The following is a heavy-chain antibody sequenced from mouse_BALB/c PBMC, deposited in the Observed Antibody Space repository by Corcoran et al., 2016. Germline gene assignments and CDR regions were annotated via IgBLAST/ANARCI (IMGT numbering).Heavy chain of an antibody. Sequence: EVQLQQSGAELVKPGASVKLSYTASGFNIKDTYMHWVKQRPEQGLEWIGRIDPANGNTKYDPKFQGKATITADTSSNTADLQLSSLTSEDTAVYYCARGKYGNYFDYWGQGTTLTVSS. J-gene: IGHJ2*01. V-gene: IGHV14-3*02. CDR1: GFNIKDTY. CDR2: IDPANGNT. CDR3: ARGKYGNYFDY. D-gene: IGHD2-10*02.